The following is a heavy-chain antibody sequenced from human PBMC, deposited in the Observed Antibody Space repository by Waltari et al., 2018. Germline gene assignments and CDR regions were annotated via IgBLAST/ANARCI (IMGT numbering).Heavy chain of an antibody. CDR2: ISNSGSSL. CDR1: GFTFSFYD. CDR3: MRTLGGSGMSV. J-gene: IGHJ3*01. D-gene: IGHD3-10*01. Sequence: EVQLVESGGGLVQPGGSLRLSCAASGFTFSFYDMNWVRQAPGKGLEWVSYISNSGSSLSYADSVKGRFTISRDNAKKSLFLQLNSLRGEDTAVYYCMRTLGGSGMSVWG. V-gene: IGHV3-48*03.